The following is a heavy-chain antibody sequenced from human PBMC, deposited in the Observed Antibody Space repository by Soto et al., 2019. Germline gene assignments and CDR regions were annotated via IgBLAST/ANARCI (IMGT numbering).Heavy chain of an antibody. D-gene: IGHD2-8*01. Sequence: GGSLRLSCAASGFTFSSYAMSWVRQAPGKGLEWVSAISGSGGSTYYADSVKGRFTISRDNSKNTLYLQMNSLRAEDTAVYYCAKDASYAHIKTQVFDYWGQGTLVTVSS. CDR2: ISGSGGST. J-gene: IGHJ4*02. CDR3: AKDASYAHIKTQVFDY. CDR1: GFTFSSYA. V-gene: IGHV3-23*01.